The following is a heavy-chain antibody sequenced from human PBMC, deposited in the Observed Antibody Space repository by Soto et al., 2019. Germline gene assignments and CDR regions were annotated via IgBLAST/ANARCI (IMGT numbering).Heavy chain of an antibody. V-gene: IGHV2-5*02. D-gene: IGHD3-3*01. J-gene: IGHJ6*02. Sequence: QITLQESGPTLVNPTQTLTLTCTFSGFSLSTSGVAVGCIRQPPGKALEWLALIYWDDDKRYSPSLKSRVTITKDTPKNQVVLTMTNMDPVDTATYYCVHSFGVVIMGYYHHGLDVWGQGTTVTVSS. CDR3: VHSFGVVIMGYYHHGLDV. CDR1: GFSLSTSGVA. CDR2: IYWDDDK.